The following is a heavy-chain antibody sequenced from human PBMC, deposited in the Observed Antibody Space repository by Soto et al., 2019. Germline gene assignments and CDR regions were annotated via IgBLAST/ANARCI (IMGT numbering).Heavy chain of an antibody. J-gene: IGHJ5*02. CDR1: GGSISSGGYY. D-gene: IGHD5-18*01. CDR2: INHSGST. CDR3: ARGGYSYGSGWFDP. Sequence: SETLSLTCTVSGGSISSGGYYWSWIRQPPGKGLEWIGEINHSGSTNYNPSLKSRVTISVDTSKNQFSLKLSSVTAADTAVYYCARGGYSYGSGWFDPRGQGTLVTVSS. V-gene: IGHV4-39*07.